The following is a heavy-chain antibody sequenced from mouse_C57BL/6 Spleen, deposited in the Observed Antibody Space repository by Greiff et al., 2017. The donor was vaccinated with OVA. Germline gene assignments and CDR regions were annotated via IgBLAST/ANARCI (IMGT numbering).Heavy chain of an antibody. CDR3: SRSRGGIYYDAMDY. Sequence: VQLQQSGPELVKPGASVKISCKASGYAFSSSWMNWVKQRPGKGLEWIGRIYPGDGDTNYNGKFKGKATLTADKSSSTAYMQLSSLTSADSAVYFCSRSRGGIYYDAMDYWGQGTSVTVSS. CDR1: GYAFSSSW. J-gene: IGHJ4*01. V-gene: IGHV1-82*01. D-gene: IGHD2-1*01. CDR2: IYPGDGDT.